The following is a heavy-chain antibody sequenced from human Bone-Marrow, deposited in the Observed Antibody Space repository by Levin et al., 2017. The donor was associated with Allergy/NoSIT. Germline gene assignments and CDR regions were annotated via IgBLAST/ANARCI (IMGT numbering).Heavy chain of an antibody. D-gene: IGHD3-3*01. Sequence: GSLRLSCAVYGGSFSDYYWTWIRQSPGKGLEWIGEINHSGGTNYSPSLRSRATISVDTSKSQFSLNLRSVSAADTAVYYCARGALSGYYSAGTFDLWGQGTLVTVSS. CDR1: GGSFSDYY. CDR3: ARGALSGYYSAGTFDL. CDR2: INHSGGT. V-gene: IGHV4-34*01. J-gene: IGHJ4*02.